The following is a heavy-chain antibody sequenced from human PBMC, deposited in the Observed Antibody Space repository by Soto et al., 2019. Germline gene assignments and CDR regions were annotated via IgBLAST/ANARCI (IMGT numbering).Heavy chain of an antibody. CDR1: GYTFTSYA. J-gene: IGHJ6*02. D-gene: IGHD4-17*01. Sequence: GASVKVSCKASGYTFTSYAMHWVRQAPGQRLEWMGWINAGNGNTKYSQKFQGRVTITRDASASTAYMELSSLRSEDTAVYYCATPGGYGGQDGYYYYYGMDVWGQGTTVTVSS. CDR2: INAGNGNT. V-gene: IGHV1-3*01. CDR3: ATPGGYGGQDGYYYYYGMDV.